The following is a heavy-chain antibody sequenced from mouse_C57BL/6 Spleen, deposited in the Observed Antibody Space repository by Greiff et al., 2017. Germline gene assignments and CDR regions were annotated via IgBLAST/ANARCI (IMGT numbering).Heavy chain of an antibody. Sequence: QVQLQQPGAELVKPGASVKMSCKASGYTFTSYWITWVKQRPGQGLEWIGDIYPGSGSTNYNEKFKSKATLTVDTSSSTACMQLSSLTSEDSAVYYCARWGSDGYPFAYWGQGTLVTVSA. V-gene: IGHV1-55*01. D-gene: IGHD2-3*01. J-gene: IGHJ3*01. CDR2: IYPGSGST. CDR3: ARWGSDGYPFAY. CDR1: GYTFTSYW.